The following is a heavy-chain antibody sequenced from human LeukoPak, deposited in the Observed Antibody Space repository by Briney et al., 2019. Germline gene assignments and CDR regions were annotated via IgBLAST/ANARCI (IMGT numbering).Heavy chain of an antibody. D-gene: IGHD5-18*01. Sequence: VASVKVSCKASGYTFTGYYIHWVRQAPGQGLEWMGWINPNSGVTHYPQKFQGRVTMTRDTSIRTAYMEVSSLRSDDTAVYYCARGTGEGYSYGRYYFDYWGQGTLVTVSS. CDR3: ARGTGEGYSYGRYYFDY. CDR2: INPNSGVT. J-gene: IGHJ4*02. CDR1: GYTFTGYY. V-gene: IGHV1-2*02.